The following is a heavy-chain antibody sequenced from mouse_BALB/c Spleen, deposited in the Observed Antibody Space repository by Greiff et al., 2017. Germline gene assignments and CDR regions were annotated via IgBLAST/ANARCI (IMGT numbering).Heavy chain of an antibody. D-gene: IGHD1-1*01. V-gene: IGHV5-6-4*01. J-gene: IGHJ2*01. CDR1: GFTFSSYG. Sequence: EVKLVESGGDLVKPGGSLKLSCAASGFTFSSYGMSWVRQTPEKRLEWVATISSGGSYTYYPDSVKGRFTISRDNAKNTLYLQMSSLKSEDTAMYYCTREYYGLDYWGQGTTLTVSS. CDR3: TREYYGLDY. CDR2: ISSGGSYT.